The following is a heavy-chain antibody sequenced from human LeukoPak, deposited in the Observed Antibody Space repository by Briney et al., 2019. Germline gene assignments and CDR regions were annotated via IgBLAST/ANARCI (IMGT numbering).Heavy chain of an antibody. Sequence: SQTLSLTCAISGDSVSTANAAWNWIRQSPSRGLEWLGRTYYRSQWYNDYAVSVESRISIYPDTSKNQFSLQLNSVTPEDTAIYYCARISRNHYFQYYGMDVWGQGTTVTVSS. CDR2: TYYRSQWYN. D-gene: IGHD1-14*01. J-gene: IGHJ6*02. V-gene: IGHV6-1*01. CDR1: GDSVSTANAA. CDR3: ARISRNHYFQYYGMDV.